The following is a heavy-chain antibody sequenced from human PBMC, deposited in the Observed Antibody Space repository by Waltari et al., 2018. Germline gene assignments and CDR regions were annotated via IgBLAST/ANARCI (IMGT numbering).Heavy chain of an antibody. V-gene: IGHV3-30*18. CDR1: GFIFSRYG. CDR3: ANELMGSSSGGP. J-gene: IGHJ5*02. Sequence: QVQLVESGGGVVQPGRSLRLSCAASGFIFSRYGAPSVRQAPGKGLEWVSVISYDGTKKNYADSVKGRFTISRDNSKNTLYLQMNSLRPEDTAVYYCANELMGSSSGGPWGQGTLVTVSS. CDR2: ISYDGTKK. D-gene: IGHD3-10*01.